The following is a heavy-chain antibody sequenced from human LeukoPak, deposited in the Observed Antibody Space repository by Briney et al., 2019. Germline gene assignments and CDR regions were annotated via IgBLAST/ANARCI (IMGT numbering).Heavy chain of an antibody. V-gene: IGHV4-59*01. CDR2: IYYSGST. Sequence: PSETLSLTCTVSGGSISSYYWSWIRQPPGKGLEWIGYIYYSGSTNYNPSLKSRVTISVDTSKNQFSLKLSSVTAADTAVYYCARAPHDAFDIWGQGTMVTVSS. J-gene: IGHJ3*02. CDR1: GGSISSYY. CDR3: ARAPHDAFDI.